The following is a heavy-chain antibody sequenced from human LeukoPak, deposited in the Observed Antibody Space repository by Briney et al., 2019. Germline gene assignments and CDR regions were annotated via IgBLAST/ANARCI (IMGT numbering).Heavy chain of an antibody. CDR1: GGSVNHYY. CDR2: IYPTGST. V-gene: IGHV4-59*02. CDR3: TRGAGWLIDY. Sequence: PSETLSLTCTVSGGSVNHYYWHWIRQSPGKRLEWIGYIYPTGSTNYNPPLKSRVTISIDTSRNQFSLELSSVTAADTAVYYCTRGAGWLIDYWGQGILVTVSS. D-gene: IGHD3-16*01. J-gene: IGHJ4*02.